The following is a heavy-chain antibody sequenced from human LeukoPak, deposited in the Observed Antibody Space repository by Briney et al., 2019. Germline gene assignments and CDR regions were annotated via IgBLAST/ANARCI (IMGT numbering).Heavy chain of an antibody. CDR2: TSYDGSNK. J-gene: IGHJ6*02. D-gene: IGHD2-15*01. CDR3: AREYCSGGSCFNYYYYYGIDV. V-gene: IGHV3-30-3*01. CDR1: GFTFSSYA. Sequence: GGSLRLSCAASGFTFSSYAMHWVRQAPVKGLEWVAVTSYDGSNKYYADSVKGRFTISRDNSKNTLYLQMNSLRAEDTAVYYCAREYCSGGSCFNYYYYYGIDVWGQGTTVTVSS.